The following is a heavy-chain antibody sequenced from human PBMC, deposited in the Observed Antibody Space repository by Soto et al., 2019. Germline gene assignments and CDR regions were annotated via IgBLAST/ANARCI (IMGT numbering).Heavy chain of an antibody. D-gene: IGHD5-12*01. Sequence: EVQLVESGGGLVQHGGSLRLSCAASGFTFSSYAMHWVRQAPGKGLEYVSVISSNGGSTYYANSVKGRFTISRDNSKNTLYLQMGSLRAEDMAVYYCARGGRGYEFDYWGQGTLVTVSS. CDR2: ISSNGGST. CDR3: ARGGRGYEFDY. CDR1: GFTFSSYA. J-gene: IGHJ4*02. V-gene: IGHV3-64*01.